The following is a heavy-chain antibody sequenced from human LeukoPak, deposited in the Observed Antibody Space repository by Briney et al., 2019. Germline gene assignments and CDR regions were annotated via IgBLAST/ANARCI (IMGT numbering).Heavy chain of an antibody. D-gene: IGHD4-17*01. CDR3: AKPTTVTSFDY. J-gene: IGHJ4*02. CDR2: INSDGSST. V-gene: IGHV3-74*01. CDR1: GFTFSSYW. Sequence: GGSLRLSCAASGFTFSSYWMHWIRQAPGKGLVWVSRINSDGSSTSYADSVKGRFTISRDNAKNTLYLQMNTLRAEDTAVYYCAKPTTVTSFDYWGQGTLVTVSS.